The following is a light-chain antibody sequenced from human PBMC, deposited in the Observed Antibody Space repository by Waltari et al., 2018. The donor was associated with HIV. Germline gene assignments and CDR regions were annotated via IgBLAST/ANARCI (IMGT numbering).Light chain of an antibody. CDR3: SSYADRNGFYVV. Sequence: QSALTQPPSASGSPGQSVTISCTGTNSDIGGYNSVSWYQQHPGKAPKLVISEVTKRPSGVPDRFSGSKSGTTASLPVSGLQAEDEADYYCSSYADRNGFYVVFGGGTRLTVL. V-gene: IGLV2-8*01. CDR2: EVT. CDR1: NSDIGGYNS. J-gene: IGLJ2*01.